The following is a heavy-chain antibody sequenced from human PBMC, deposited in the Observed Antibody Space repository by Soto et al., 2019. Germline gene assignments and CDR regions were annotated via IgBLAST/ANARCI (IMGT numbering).Heavy chain of an antibody. CDR3: AKGRGYCSSSSCYVGSDY. Sequence: EVQLLESGGGLVQPGGSLRLSCAASGFTFSSYAMSWVRQAPGKGLEWVSAISGSGGSTYYADSVKGRFTISRDNSKNTLYLQRNSLRAEDTDVDYGAKGRGYCSSSSCYVGSDYWGQGSLVTVSS. CDR2: ISGSGGST. CDR1: GFTFSSYA. J-gene: IGHJ4*02. V-gene: IGHV3-23*01. D-gene: IGHD2-2*01.